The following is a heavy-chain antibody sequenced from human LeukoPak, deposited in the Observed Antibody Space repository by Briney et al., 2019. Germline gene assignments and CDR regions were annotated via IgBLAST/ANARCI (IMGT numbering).Heavy chain of an antibody. CDR3: AVNSEFGAFDI. D-gene: IGHD1-14*01. Sequence: SETLSLTCTVSGGSISSYYWSWIRHPPGKGLEWIGYIYYSGSTNYNPSLKSRVTISVDTSKSQFSLKLSSVTAADTAVYYGAVNSEFGAFDIWGQGTMVTVSS. CDR2: IYYSGST. J-gene: IGHJ3*02. V-gene: IGHV4-59*01. CDR1: GGSISSYY.